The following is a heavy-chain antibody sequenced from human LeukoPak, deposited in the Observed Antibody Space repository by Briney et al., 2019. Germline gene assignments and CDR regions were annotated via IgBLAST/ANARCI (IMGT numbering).Heavy chain of an antibody. D-gene: IGHD6-13*01. Sequence: SETLSLTCIVSGGSTSSGDYYWSWIRQSPEKGLEWIGYIFYSGSTHYNPSLQSRATISIDTSKNQFSLKLRSVTAADTAVYYCERDSGYSSSYIWGQGTMVTVSS. CDR2: IFYSGST. CDR3: ERDSGYSSSYI. V-gene: IGHV4-30-4*08. CDR1: GGSTSSGDYY. J-gene: IGHJ3*02.